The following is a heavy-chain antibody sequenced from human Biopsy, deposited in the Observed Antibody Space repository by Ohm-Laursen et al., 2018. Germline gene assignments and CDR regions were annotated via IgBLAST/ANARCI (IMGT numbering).Heavy chain of an antibody. D-gene: IGHD2-15*01. CDR3: ARRGSGGRSFDY. CDR1: SDSINSSY. Sequence: SDTLSLTCTVSSDSINSSYWSWIRQPPGKGLEWIGFISNSGNTNYNPSLKSRVTISVDTSKNQISLKLGSVTVADTAVFYCARRGSGGRSFDYWGQGSLVTASS. CDR2: ISNSGNT. V-gene: IGHV4-59*08. J-gene: IGHJ4*02.